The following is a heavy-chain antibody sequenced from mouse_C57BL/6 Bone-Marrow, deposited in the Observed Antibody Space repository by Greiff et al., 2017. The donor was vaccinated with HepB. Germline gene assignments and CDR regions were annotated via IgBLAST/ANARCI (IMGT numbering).Heavy chain of an antibody. D-gene: IGHD3-1*01. CDR3: ARGANSPWFAY. J-gene: IGHJ3*01. Sequence: VQLVESGAELVKPGASVKISCKASGYAFSSYWMNWVKQRPGKGLEWIGQIYPGDGDTNYNGKFKGKATLTADKSSSTAYMQLSSLTSEDSAVYFCARGANSPWFAYWGQGTLVTVSA. CDR1: GYAFSSYW. V-gene: IGHV1-80*01. CDR2: IYPGDGDT.